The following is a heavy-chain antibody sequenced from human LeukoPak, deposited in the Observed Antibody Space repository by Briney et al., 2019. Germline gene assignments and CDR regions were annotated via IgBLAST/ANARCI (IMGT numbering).Heavy chain of an antibody. D-gene: IGHD2-2*01. V-gene: IGHV1-2*02. CDR2: INPNSGGT. Sequence: ASVKVSCKASGYTFTAYYMHWVRQAPGQGLEWMGWINPNSGGTNFAQKFQGRVTMTRDTSITTAHMELSSLKSDDTAVYYCARIYCSSTSCYHFDYWGQGTLVTVSS. CDR1: GYTFTAYY. CDR3: ARIYCSSTSCYHFDY. J-gene: IGHJ4*02.